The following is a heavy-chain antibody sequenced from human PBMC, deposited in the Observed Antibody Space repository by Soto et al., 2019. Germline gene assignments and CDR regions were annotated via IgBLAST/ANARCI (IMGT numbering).Heavy chain of an antibody. V-gene: IGHV3-15*01. D-gene: IGHD4-17*01. Sequence: PGGSLRLSCAASGFTFSNAWMSWVRQAPGKGLEWVGRIKSKTDGGTTDYAAPVKGRFTISRDDSKNTLYLQMNSLKTEDTAVYYCTTVRGYGDYIFDYWGQGTLVTVSS. CDR2: IKSKTDGGTT. J-gene: IGHJ4*02. CDR3: TTVRGYGDYIFDY. CDR1: GFTFSNAW.